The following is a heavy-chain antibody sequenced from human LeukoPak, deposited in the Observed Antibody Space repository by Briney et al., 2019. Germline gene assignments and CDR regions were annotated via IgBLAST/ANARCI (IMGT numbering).Heavy chain of an antibody. CDR2: ISAYNGNT. CDR1: GYTFTSYG. J-gene: IGHJ4*02. V-gene: IGHV1-18*01. Sequence: ASVKVSFKASGYTFTSYGISWVRQAPGQGLEWMGWISAYNGNTNYSQKLQGRVTMTTDTSTSTAYMELRSLRSDDTAVYYCARGLRYFDWLSPEDYFDYWGQGTLVTVSS. CDR3: ARGLRYFDWLSPEDYFDY. D-gene: IGHD3-9*01.